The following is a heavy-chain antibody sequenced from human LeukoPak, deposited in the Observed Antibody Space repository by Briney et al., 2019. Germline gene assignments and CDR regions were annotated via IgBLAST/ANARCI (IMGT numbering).Heavy chain of an antibody. CDR3: ARGGPIQLWTLGYFDY. D-gene: IGHD5-18*01. CDR2: IYASGST. V-gene: IGHV4-4*07. CDR1: GGSINSDDYF. J-gene: IGHJ4*02. Sequence: SETLSLTCTVSGGSINSDDYFWSWIRQPAGKGLEWIGRIYASGSTTYNPSLKSRVTMSVDTSKNQFSLKLSSVTAADTAVYYCARGGPIQLWTLGYFDYWGQGTLVTVSS.